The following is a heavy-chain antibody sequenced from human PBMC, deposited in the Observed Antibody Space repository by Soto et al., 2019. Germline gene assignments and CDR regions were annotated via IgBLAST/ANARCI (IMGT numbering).Heavy chain of an antibody. D-gene: IGHD2-15*01. Sequence: VESLTISRNVSGYSFTSYWLVCVRQMPGKGLEWMGIMYLGDSYNRYSPSFQCQVTISADKSISTAYLQWSSLKASDTAMYYCARLHCSGGSCYEGNLGMDVWGQGTPVTVSS. CDR2: MYLGDSYN. CDR3: ARLHCSGGSCYEGNLGMDV. CDR1: GYSFTSYW. J-gene: IGHJ6*01. V-gene: IGHV5-51*01.